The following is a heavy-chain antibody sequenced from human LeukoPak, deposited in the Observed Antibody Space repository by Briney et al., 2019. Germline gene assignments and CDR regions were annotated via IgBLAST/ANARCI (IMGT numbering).Heavy chain of an antibody. CDR2: INHSGST. CDR3: ARGAGEQPDPLDY. J-gene: IGHJ4*02. V-gene: IGHV4-34*01. D-gene: IGHD3-16*01. CDR1: GGSFSGYY. Sequence: PSETLSLTCAVYGGSFSGYYWSWIRQPPGKGLEWIGEINHSGSTNYNPSLKSQVTISVDTSKNQFSLKLSSVTAADTAVYYCARGAGEQPDPLDYWGQGTLVTVSS.